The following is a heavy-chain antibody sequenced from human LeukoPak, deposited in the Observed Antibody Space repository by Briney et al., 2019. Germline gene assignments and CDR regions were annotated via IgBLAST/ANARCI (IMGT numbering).Heavy chain of an antibody. D-gene: IGHD5-12*01. Sequence: AGSLRLSCAASGFTFSSYWMSWVRQAPGKGLEWVANIKQDGSEKYYVDSVKGRFTISRDNAKNPLYLQMNSLRAEDTAVYYCARGGGYDLYFDYWGQGTLVTVSS. V-gene: IGHV3-7*03. CDR1: GFTFSSYW. CDR2: IKQDGSEK. J-gene: IGHJ4*02. CDR3: ARGGGYDLYFDY.